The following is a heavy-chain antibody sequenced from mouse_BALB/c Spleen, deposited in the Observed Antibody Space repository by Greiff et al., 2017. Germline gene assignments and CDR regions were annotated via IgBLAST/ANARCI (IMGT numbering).Heavy chain of an antibody. D-gene: IGHD1-1*01. J-gene: IGHJ3*01. CDR1: GFSLTSYG. V-gene: IGHV2-9*02. CDR2: IWAGGST. Sequence: VKLVESGPGLVAPSQSLSITCTVSGFSLTSYGVHWVRQPPGKGLEWLGVIWAGGSTNYNSALMSRLSISKDNSKSQVFLKMNSLQTDDTAMYYCARDYHGSSYWFAYWGQGTLVTVSA. CDR3: ARDYHGSSYWFAY.